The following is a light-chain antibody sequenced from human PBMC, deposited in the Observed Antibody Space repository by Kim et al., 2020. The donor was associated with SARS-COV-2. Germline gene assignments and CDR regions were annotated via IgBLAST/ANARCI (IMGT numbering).Light chain of an antibody. CDR2: GAS. J-gene: IGKJ1*01. CDR1: QSINND. Sequence: LSPGERATLSCRASQSINNDLAWYQQIPGQAPRLLRYGASYRATGIADRFSGSGSGTDFTLTISRLEPEDFAVYYCQQYATSGRTFGQGTKVDIK. V-gene: IGKV3-20*01. CDR3: QQYATSGRT.